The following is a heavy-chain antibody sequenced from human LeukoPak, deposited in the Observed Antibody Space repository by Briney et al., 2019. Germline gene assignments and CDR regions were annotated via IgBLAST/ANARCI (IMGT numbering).Heavy chain of an antibody. CDR1: GFTFSSYA. Sequence: GGSLRLSWAASGFTFSSYAMSWVRQAAGKGLEWVSAISGSGGSTYYADSVKGRFTISRDNSKNTLFLQMNSLRAEDTAVYYCAKEAQGCSITSCYFDSWGQGTLVTVSS. CDR3: AKEAQGCSITSCYFDS. V-gene: IGHV3-23*01. D-gene: IGHD2-2*01. J-gene: IGHJ4*02. CDR2: ISGSGGST.